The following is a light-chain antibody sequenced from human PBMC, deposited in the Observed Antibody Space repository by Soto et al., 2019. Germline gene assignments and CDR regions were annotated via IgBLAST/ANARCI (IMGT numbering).Light chain of an antibody. J-gene: IGKJ4*01. V-gene: IGKV1-9*01. Sequence: DIQITQSPSSLCASVGDSVTISCRASQSVGSYLNWYQQKPGKAPKVLIYAASSLQSGVPSKFSGSGAGTECTRPISGLQPEDVETFFCQQLNGYTLTFGGGTKVDIK. CDR3: QQLNGYTLT. CDR2: AAS. CDR1: QSVGSY.